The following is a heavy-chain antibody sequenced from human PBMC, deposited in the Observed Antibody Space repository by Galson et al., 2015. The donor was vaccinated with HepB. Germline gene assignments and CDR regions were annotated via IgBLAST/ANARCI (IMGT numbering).Heavy chain of an antibody. CDR3: AKAFVSSGWSVDY. D-gene: IGHD6-19*01. CDR1: GFTFSSYA. Sequence: SLRLSCAASGFTFSSYAMSWVRQAPGKGLEWVSAISGSGGSTYYADSVKGRFTISGDNSKNTLYLQMNSLKAEDTSVYYCAKAFVSSGWSVDYWVQGTLFTVSS. J-gene: IGHJ4*02. CDR2: ISGSGGST. V-gene: IGHV3-23*01.